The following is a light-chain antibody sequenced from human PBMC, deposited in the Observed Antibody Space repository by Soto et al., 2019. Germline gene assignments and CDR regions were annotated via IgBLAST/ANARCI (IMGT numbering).Light chain of an antibody. CDR2: PAS. J-gene: IGKJ5*01. Sequence: DIQLTQSPSFLSASVGDRVTIPCRASQGISSYLAWYQQKPGKAPNLLIYPASTLQSGVPSRFSGSGSGTEFTLTISSLQPEDFATYYCQQLNSYPAITFGQGTRLEIK. CDR1: QGISSY. CDR3: QQLNSYPAIT. V-gene: IGKV1-9*01.